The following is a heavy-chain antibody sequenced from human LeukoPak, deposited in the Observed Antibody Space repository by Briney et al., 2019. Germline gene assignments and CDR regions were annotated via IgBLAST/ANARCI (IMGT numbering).Heavy chain of an antibody. CDR2: IWYDGSNK. V-gene: IGHV3-33*06. Sequence: PGGSLRLSCAASGFTFSSYGMHWVRQAPGKGLEWVAVIWYDGSNKYYADSVKGRFTISRDNSKNTLYLQMNSLRADDTAVYYCAKGEGPTVGTTWGQGTLVTVSS. D-gene: IGHD1-26*01. J-gene: IGHJ4*02. CDR3: AKGEGPTVGTT. CDR1: GFTFSSYG.